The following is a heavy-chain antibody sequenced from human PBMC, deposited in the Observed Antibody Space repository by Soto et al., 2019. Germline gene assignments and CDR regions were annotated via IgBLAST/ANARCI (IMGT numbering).Heavy chain of an antibody. J-gene: IGHJ5*02. CDR2: IYYSGST. V-gene: IGHV4-59*07. CDR1: GASISSYY. CDR3: ARYRDGFWSGYFRWFDP. D-gene: IGHD3-3*01. Sequence: SDTLSLTCTVSGASISSYYWSWIRHAPGKGLEWIGYIYYSGSTNYNPSLKTRVTISVDTSKNQFSLKLSSVTAADTAVYYCARYRDGFWSGYFRWFDPWGQGTLVTVAS.